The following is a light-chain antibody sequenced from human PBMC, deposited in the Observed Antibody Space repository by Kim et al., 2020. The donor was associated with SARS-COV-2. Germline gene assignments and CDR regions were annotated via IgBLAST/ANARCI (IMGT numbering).Light chain of an antibody. V-gene: IGLV3-21*04. CDR3: QVWDSSSDHPV. Sequence: SYELTQPPSVSVAPGKTARITCGGNNIGSKSVHWYQQKPGQAPVVVIYYDSDRPSGIPERFSGSNSGNTATLTISRVEAGDEADYYCQVWDSSSDHPVFGGGTQLNVL. CDR1: NIGSKS. J-gene: IGLJ2*01. CDR2: YDS.